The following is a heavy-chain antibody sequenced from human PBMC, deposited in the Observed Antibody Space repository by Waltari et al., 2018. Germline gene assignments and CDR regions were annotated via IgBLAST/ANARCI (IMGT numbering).Heavy chain of an antibody. CDR3: TKWLTAAGTGWFDC. Sequence: EVQLLESGGGLVQPGGSLRLSCAASGFTFSNYAMTWVRQAPGKGMGGVSGSSSSGGSTYYAASVKGRFTISRDSSRNTLHLQMNSLRAEDTAIYYCTKWLTAAGTGWFDCWGQGTLVTVSS. D-gene: IGHD6-13*01. J-gene: IGHJ4*02. CDR1: GFTFSNYA. V-gene: IGHV3-23*01. CDR2: SSSSGGST.